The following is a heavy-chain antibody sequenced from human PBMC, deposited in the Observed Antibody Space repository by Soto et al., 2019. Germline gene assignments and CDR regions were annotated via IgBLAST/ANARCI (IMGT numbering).Heavy chain of an antibody. D-gene: IGHD4-17*01. CDR2: INPNSGGT. CDR3: ARDRFVRRRGSCGMDV. V-gene: IGHV1-2*04. J-gene: IGHJ6*02. Sequence: QVQLVQSGAEVKKPGASVKVSCKASGYTFTGYYMHWVRQAPGQGLDWMGWINPNSGGTNYAQKFQGWVTMTRDSSISTAYMELSRLRCDDIAVYYCARDRFVRRRGSCGMDVWGQGTTVTVSS. CDR1: GYTFTGYY.